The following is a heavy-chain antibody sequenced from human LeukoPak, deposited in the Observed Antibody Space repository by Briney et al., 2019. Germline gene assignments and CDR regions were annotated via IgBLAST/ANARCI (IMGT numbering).Heavy chain of an antibody. CDR3: ARLFHPALSGNYPFDY. CDR2: IYHSGTT. D-gene: IGHD1-26*01. Sequence: SETLSLTCAVSGYSITSSSWWGWIRQPPGKGLEWIGYIYHSGTTYYNPSLQSRVTISVDTSKNQFSLKLNSVTAADTAMYYCARLFHPALSGNYPFDYWGQGTLVTVSS. CDR1: GYSITSSSW. J-gene: IGHJ4*02. V-gene: IGHV4-28*01.